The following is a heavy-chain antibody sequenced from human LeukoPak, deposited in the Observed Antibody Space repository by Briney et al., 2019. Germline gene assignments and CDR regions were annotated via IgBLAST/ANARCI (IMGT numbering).Heavy chain of an antibody. D-gene: IGHD1-26*01. J-gene: IGHJ3*02. Sequence: ASVKVSCKVSGYTLTELSMHWVRQAPGKGLEWMGGFDPEDGETIYAQKFQGRVTMTEDTSTDTAYMELSSLRSEDTAVYYCARSWSSLPYRIDAFDIWGQGTMVTVSS. CDR3: ARSWSSLPYRIDAFDI. V-gene: IGHV1-24*01. CDR2: FDPEDGET. CDR1: GYTLTELS.